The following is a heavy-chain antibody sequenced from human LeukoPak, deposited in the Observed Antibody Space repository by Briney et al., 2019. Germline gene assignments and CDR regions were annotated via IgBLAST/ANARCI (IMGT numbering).Heavy chain of an antibody. V-gene: IGHV3-53*01. D-gene: IGHD3-10*01. J-gene: IGHJ5*02. Sequence: PGGSLRLSCAASGFTFSDYYMSWVRQAPGKGLEWVSVIYSGGSTYYADSVKGRFTISRDNSKNTLYLQMNSLRAEDTAVYYCARDSGEAGFDPWGQGTLVTVSS. CDR1: GFTFSDYY. CDR3: ARDSGEAGFDP. CDR2: IYSGGST.